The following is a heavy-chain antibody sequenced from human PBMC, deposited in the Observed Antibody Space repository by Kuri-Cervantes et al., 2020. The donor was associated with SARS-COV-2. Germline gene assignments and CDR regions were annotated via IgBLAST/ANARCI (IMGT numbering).Heavy chain of an antibody. D-gene: IGHD6-13*01. CDR1: GFTFSNAW. CDR2: IKSKTDGGTT. CDR3: TTVHERQLAYYYYYGMDV. J-gene: IGHJ6*02. V-gene: IGHV3-15*01. Sequence: GGSLRLSCAASGFTFSNAWMSWVRQAPGKGLEWVGRIKSKTDGGTTDYAAPVKGRFTISRDDSKNTLYLQMNSLKTEDTAVYYCTTVHERQLAYYYYYGMDVWGQGTTVTVSS.